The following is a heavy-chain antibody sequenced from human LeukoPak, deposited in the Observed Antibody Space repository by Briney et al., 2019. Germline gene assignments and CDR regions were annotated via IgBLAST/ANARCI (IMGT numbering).Heavy chain of an antibody. V-gene: IGHV3-48*03. CDR3: AREPELPPGY. CDR2: ISVSGSTK. Sequence: GGSLRLSCAASGLIFSSYEMNWVRQTPGKGLEWISYISVSGSTKSYADSVKGRFTISRDNAKNSLYLQMNSLRAEDTAVYYCAREPELPPGYWGQGTLVTVSS. CDR1: GLIFSSYE. D-gene: IGHD1-26*01. J-gene: IGHJ4*02.